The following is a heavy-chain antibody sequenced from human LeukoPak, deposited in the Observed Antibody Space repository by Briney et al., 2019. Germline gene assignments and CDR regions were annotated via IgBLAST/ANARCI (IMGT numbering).Heavy chain of an antibody. CDR3: AREVYCGGDCYNCFDP. CDR2: IYYSGST. CDR1: GGSISSGDYY. Sequence: SETLSLICTVSGGSISSGDYYWSWIRQPPGKGLEWIGYIYYSGSTYYNPSLKSRVTISVDTSKNQFSLKLSSVTAADTAVYYCAREVYCGGDCYNCFDPWGQGTLVTVSS. V-gene: IGHV4-30-4*08. D-gene: IGHD2-21*01. J-gene: IGHJ5*02.